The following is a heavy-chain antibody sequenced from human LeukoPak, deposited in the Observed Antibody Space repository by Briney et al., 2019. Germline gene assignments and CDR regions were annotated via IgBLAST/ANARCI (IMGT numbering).Heavy chain of an antibody. J-gene: IGHJ3*02. V-gene: IGHV4-39*07. Sequence: SETLSLTCTVSGGSISSINYYWGWIRQPPGKGLEWIGSIYYSGSTYYNPSLKSRVTISVDTSKNQFSLKLSSVTAADTAVYYCARRITMIRSDAFDIWGQGTMVTVSS. CDR1: GGSISSINYY. D-gene: IGHD3-22*01. CDR3: ARRITMIRSDAFDI. CDR2: IYYSGST.